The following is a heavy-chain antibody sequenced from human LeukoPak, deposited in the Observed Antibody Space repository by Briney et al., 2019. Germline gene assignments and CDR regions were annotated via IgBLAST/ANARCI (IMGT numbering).Heavy chain of an antibody. CDR3: AKARGNVRPNAFDI. CDR2: ISGCGGTT. CDR1: GFTFSSYA. V-gene: IGHV3-23*01. Sequence: GGSLRLSCVASGFTFSSYAMSWVRLAPGKGLEWVSVISGCGGTTYYANSVKGRLTISRDISKSTLYVQMNSLRAEDTAVYYCAKARGNVRPNAFDIWGQGTVVTVSS. D-gene: IGHD4-23*01. J-gene: IGHJ3*02.